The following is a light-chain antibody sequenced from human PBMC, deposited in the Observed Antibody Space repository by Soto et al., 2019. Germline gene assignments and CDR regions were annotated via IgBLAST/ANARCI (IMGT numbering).Light chain of an antibody. CDR2: VAS. V-gene: IGKV1-39*01. Sequence: SLGYIVTITCLASQSISRYLNWYQQKPGKAPNLLIYVASSLQSEVPSRFSGSGSGTDFTLTITSLQPEDFATYYCQQSYGTPITFGQGTRLEIK. J-gene: IGKJ5*01. CDR3: QQSYGTPIT. CDR1: QSISRY.